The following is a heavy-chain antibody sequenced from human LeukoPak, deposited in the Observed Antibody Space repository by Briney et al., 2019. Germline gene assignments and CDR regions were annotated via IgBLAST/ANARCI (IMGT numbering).Heavy chain of an antibody. CDR3: IGHGGYSF. Sequence: QTGGSLRLSCAASGFTVSSNYMSWVRQAPGKGLEWVSVIYNSGTTKYADSVKGRFTISRDNSKNTLNLQMNSLRADDTALYYCIGHGGYSFWGQGTLVIVSS. D-gene: IGHD4-23*01. J-gene: IGHJ4*02. CDR1: GFTVSSNY. V-gene: IGHV3-66*01. CDR2: IYNSGTT.